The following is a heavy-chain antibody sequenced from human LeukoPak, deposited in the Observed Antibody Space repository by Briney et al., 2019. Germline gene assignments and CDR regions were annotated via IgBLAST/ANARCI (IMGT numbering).Heavy chain of an antibody. D-gene: IGHD3-3*01. CDR3: ARPRERVRFLEWDPLDDAFDI. V-gene: IGHV4-61*02. J-gene: IGHJ3*02. CDR2: IYTSGST. CDR1: GGSISSSSYY. Sequence: SETLSLTCTVSGGSISSSSYYWSWIRQPAGKGLEWIGRIYTSGSTNYNPSLKSRVTMSVDTSKNQFSLKLSSVTAADTAVYYCARPRERVRFLEWDPLDDAFDIWGQGTMVTVSS.